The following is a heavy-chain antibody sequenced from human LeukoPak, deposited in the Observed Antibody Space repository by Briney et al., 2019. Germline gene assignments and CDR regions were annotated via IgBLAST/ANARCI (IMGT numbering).Heavy chain of an antibody. CDR1: GGSISSGGYS. CDR2: IYHSGST. Sequence: KPSETLSLTCTVSGGSISSGGYSWSWFRQPPGKGLEWIGYIYHSGSTYYNPSLKSRVTISVDRSKNQFSLKLSSVTAADTAVYYCARMVAARTLDIWGQGTMVTVSS. CDR3: ARMVAARTLDI. V-gene: IGHV4-30-2*01. J-gene: IGHJ3*02. D-gene: IGHD6-6*01.